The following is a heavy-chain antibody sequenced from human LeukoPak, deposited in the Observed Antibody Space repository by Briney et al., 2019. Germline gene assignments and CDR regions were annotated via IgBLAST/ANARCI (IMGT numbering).Heavy chain of an antibody. J-gene: IGHJ4*02. CDR2: ISGSGGST. CDR1: GFTFSSYA. D-gene: IGHD3-9*01. CDR3: AKAPILTGYLAYFDY. Sequence: GGSLRLSCAASGFTFSSYAMSWVRQAPGKGLEWVSAISGSGGSTYYADSVKGRFTISRDNSKNTLYLQVNSLRAEDTAVYYCAKAPILTGYLAYFDYWGQGTLVTVSS. V-gene: IGHV3-23*01.